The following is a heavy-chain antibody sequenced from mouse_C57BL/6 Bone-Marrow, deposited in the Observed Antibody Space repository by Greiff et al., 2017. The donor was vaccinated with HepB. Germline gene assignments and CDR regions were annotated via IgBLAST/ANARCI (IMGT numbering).Heavy chain of an antibody. V-gene: IGHV1-64*01. CDR1: GYTFTSYW. CDR2: IHPNSGST. CDR3: ARGRYAMDY. Sequence: QVHVKQSGAELVKPGASVKLSCKASGYTFTSYWMHWVKQRPGQGLEWIGMIHPNSGSTNYNEKFKSKATLTVDKSSSTAYMQLSSLTSEDSAVYYCARGRYAMDYWGQGTSVTVSS. J-gene: IGHJ4*01.